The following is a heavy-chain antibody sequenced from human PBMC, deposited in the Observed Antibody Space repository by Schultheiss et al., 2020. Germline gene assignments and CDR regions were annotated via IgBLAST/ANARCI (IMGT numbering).Heavy chain of an antibody. V-gene: IGHV3-74*01. CDR3: ARLIAAAGTRYFDY. Sequence: GGSLRLSCAASGFTFSSYGMHWVRQPPGKGLVWVSRIKGDGSDTNYADSVKGRFTISRDNAKNSLHLQMNSLRAEDTAVYYCARLIAAAGTRYFDYWGQGTLVTVSS. J-gene: IGHJ4*02. CDR2: IKGDGSDT. CDR1: GFTFSSYG. D-gene: IGHD6-13*01.